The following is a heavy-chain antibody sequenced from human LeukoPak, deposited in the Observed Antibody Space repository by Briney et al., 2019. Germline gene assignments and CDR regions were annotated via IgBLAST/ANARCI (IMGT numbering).Heavy chain of an antibody. CDR2: ISAYNGNT. J-gene: IGHJ4*02. D-gene: IGHD1-26*01. Sequence: ASVKVSCKPSGYTFISYGISWVRQAPGQGLEWMGWISAYNGNTNYAQKLQGRVTMTTDTSTSTAYMELRGLRSDDTAVYYCARVVGGSYYSANCFDYWGREPWSPSPQ. CDR3: ARVVGGSYYSANCFDY. V-gene: IGHV1-18*01. CDR1: GYTFISYG.